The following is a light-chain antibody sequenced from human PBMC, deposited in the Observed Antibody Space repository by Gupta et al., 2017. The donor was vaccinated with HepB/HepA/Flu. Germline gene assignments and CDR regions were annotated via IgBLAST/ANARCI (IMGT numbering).Light chain of an antibody. Sequence: QSVLTQPPSASETPGQRVTIPCSGSRSNIGSNAVSWYQHLPGTAPKLLIYNNNQRPSGVPARFSGSKSGTSASLAISGLQSDDETDYYCATWDDRLNGWVFGGGTKVTVL. V-gene: IGLV1-44*01. CDR2: NNN. CDR1: RSNIGSNA. CDR3: ATWDDRLNGWV. J-gene: IGLJ3*02.